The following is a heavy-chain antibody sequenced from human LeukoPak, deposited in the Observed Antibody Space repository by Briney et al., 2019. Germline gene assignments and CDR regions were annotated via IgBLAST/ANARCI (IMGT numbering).Heavy chain of an antibody. Sequence: PSETLSLTCTVSGGSISTYYWSWIRQPPGKGLEWIGYVYYSGSTNYSPSLMSRVTISVDTSENQFSLKLNSVTAADTAMYYCARQLTAMAKYHFDYWGQGTLVTVSS. CDR2: VYYSGST. D-gene: IGHD5-18*01. J-gene: IGHJ4*02. CDR3: ARQLTAMAKYHFDY. V-gene: IGHV4-59*01. CDR1: GGSISTYY.